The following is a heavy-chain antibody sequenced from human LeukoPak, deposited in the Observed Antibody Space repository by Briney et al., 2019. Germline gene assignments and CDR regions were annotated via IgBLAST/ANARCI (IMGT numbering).Heavy chain of an antibody. D-gene: IGHD4-17*01. J-gene: IGHJ5*02. CDR1: GYTFTSYY. CDR2: INPSGGSK. V-gene: IGHV1-46*01. Sequence: SVKVSCKASGYTFTSYYMHWVRQPPGRGLEWVGIINPSGGSKSYAQKFQGRVTMTRDMSTSTVYMELSSLRSEDTAVYYCARGLHDYGDYAGWFDPWGQGTLVTVSS. CDR3: ARGLHDYGDYAGWFDP.